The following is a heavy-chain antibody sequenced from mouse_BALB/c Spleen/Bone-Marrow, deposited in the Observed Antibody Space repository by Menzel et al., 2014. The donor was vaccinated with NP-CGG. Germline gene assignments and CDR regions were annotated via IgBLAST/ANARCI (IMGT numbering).Heavy chain of an antibody. CDR1: GYTFSNYY. V-gene: IGHV1S81*02. D-gene: IGHD1-1*01. J-gene: IGHJ1*01. CDR3: TRSYCGSWSFDV. Sequence: VQLVESGAELVKPGASVKLSCKASGYTFSNYYMYWVKQRPGQGLEWIGESNPSNGGSNYNEKFKSKATVSVDKSSSTAYMQLITLSSYVSAVYFCTRSYCGSWSFDVWAPAPPLTVSS. CDR2: SNPSNGGS.